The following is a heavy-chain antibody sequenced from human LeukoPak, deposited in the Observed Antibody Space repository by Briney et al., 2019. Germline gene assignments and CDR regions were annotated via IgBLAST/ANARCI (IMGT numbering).Heavy chain of an antibody. D-gene: IGHD3-3*01. CDR3: AYPPRDNYDFWSGYHYDY. J-gene: IGHJ4*02. CDR2: IRYDGSNK. V-gene: IGHV3-30*02. Sequence: PGGSLRLSCAASGFTFSSYGMHCVRQAPGKGLEWVAFIRYDGSNKYYADSVKGRFTISRDNSKNTLYLQMNSLRAEDTAVYYCAYPPRDNYDFWSGYHYDYWGQGTLVTVSS. CDR1: GFTFSSYG.